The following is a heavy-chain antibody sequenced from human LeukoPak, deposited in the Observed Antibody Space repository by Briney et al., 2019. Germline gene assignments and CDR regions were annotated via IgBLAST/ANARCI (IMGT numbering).Heavy chain of an antibody. D-gene: IGHD2-8*01. CDR2: ISWNSGDI. CDR1: GFIIDDYA. J-gene: IGHJ3*02. CDR3: ARVMLTMASRDGFDI. V-gene: IGHV3-9*01. Sequence: GGSLRLSCTASGFIIDDYAMHWVRQAPGKGLEWVSRISWNSGDIGYADSVKGRFTISRDNAKNSLYLQMNSLRAEDTAVYYCARVMLTMASRDGFDIWGQGTMVIVSS.